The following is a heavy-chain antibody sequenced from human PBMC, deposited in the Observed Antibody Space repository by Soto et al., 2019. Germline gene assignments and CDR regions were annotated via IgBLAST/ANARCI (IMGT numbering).Heavy chain of an antibody. D-gene: IGHD3-16*01. V-gene: IGHV1-46*01. CDR2: INPSGASA. CDR3: AQCLLGVNYYYGMDV. CDR1: GYTFTSYY. Sequence: ASMKVSCKASGYTFTSYYMHWVRQAPGQGLEWMGIINPSGASASYAQKFQGRVTITRDTSTSTVYMELSSLRSEDTAVYYCAQCLLGVNYYYGMDVWGQGTTVTVS. J-gene: IGHJ6*02.